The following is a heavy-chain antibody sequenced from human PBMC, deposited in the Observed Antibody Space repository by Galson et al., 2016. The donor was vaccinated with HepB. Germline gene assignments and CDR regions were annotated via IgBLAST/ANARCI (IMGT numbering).Heavy chain of an antibody. D-gene: IGHD3-10*01. V-gene: IGHV4-4*02. J-gene: IGHJ5*02. CDR1: GGSISSSNW. CDR3: ARDGRGPGSDPGFDP. CDR2: IYHSGST. Sequence: TLSLTCAVSGGSISSSNWWSWVRQPPGKGLEWIGEIYHSGSTNYNPSLKSRVTISVDTSKNQFSLKLTSVTAADTAVYYCARDGRGPGSDPGFDPRGQGVLVTVSS.